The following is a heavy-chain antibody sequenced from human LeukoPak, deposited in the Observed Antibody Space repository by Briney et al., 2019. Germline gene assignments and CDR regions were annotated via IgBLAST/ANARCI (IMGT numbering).Heavy chain of an antibody. D-gene: IGHD6-6*01. Sequence: GASVKVSCKPSGYTFTGYYIHWVRQAPGQGLEWMGIINPSGGSTSYAQKFQGRVTMTRDMSTSTVYMELSSLRSEDTAVYYCAREGSSSDIDYWGQGTLVTVSS. CDR3: AREGSSSDIDY. CDR1: GYTFTGYY. CDR2: INPSGGST. J-gene: IGHJ4*02. V-gene: IGHV1-46*01.